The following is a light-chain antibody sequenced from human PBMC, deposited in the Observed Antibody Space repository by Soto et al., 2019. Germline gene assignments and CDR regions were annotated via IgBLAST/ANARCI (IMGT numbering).Light chain of an antibody. CDR2: GNN. V-gene: IGLV1-44*01. CDR3: AAWDDSQNGVL. CDR1: ASNIGSNS. Sequence: QSVLTQPPSASGTPGQWVTLSCSGGASNIGSNSVTWYQQLPGTAPKLLLFGNNQRPSGVPDRISGSRSGTSASLAISGLQSEDAADYYCAAWDDSQNGVLFGGGTKLTVL. J-gene: IGLJ2*01.